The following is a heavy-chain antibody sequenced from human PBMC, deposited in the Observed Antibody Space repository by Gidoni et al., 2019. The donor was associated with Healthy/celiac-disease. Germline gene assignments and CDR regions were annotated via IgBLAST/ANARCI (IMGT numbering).Heavy chain of an antibody. D-gene: IGHD3-16*02. CDR2: SSPRGGSR. V-gene: IGHV1-46*01. CDR3: ARRDGDYIWGSYRWGWFDP. J-gene: IGHJ5*02. Sequence: QVQLVQSGAEVKKPGASVKVSCKASGYTFPSYYLHWVRPAPGQGLEWMGISSPRGGSRSYAQKFQGRVTMTRDTYTSTVDMELSSLRSEDTAVYYCARRDGDYIWGSYRWGWFDPWGQGTLVTVSS. CDR1: GYTFPSYY.